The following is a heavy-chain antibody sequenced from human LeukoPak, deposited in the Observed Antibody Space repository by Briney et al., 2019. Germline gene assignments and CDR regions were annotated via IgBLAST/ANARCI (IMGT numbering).Heavy chain of an antibody. CDR3: ATGGLSSNAFDI. Sequence: GASVKVSCKASGYTFTSYGISWVRQAPGQGLEWMGWISAYNGNTNYAQKFQGRVTMTEDTSTDTAYMELSSLRSEDTAVYYCATGGLSSNAFDIWGQGTMVTVSS. CDR1: GYTFTSYG. D-gene: IGHD2-8*02. J-gene: IGHJ3*02. CDR2: ISAYNGNT. V-gene: IGHV1-18*01.